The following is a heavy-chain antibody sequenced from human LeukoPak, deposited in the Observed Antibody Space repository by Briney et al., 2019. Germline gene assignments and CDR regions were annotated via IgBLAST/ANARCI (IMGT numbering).Heavy chain of an antibody. V-gene: IGHV4-4*07. CDR2: IYTSGST. CDR3: ARDLGRPGWPDSLFDY. D-gene: IGHD6-19*01. CDR1: GGSISSYY. J-gene: IGHJ4*02. Sequence: LSETLSLTXTVSGGSISSYYWSWIRQPAGKGLEWIGRIYTSGSTNYNPSLKSRVTMSVDTSKNQFSLKLSSVTAADTAVYYCARDLGRPGWPDSLFDYWGQGTLVTVSS.